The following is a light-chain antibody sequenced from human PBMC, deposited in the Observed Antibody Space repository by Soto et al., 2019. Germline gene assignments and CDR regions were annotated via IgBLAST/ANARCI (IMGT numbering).Light chain of an antibody. CDR3: QQTYDTPRA. CDR1: QRITNY. V-gene: IGKV1-39*01. J-gene: IGKJ1*01. CDR2: AAS. Sequence: DLQMTQSPSSLSASVGDRVTITCRASQRITNYLNWYQQRPGKAPKLLIYAASNLESGVPSRFSGGGSGTDFTLTISSLQPEDFATYYCQQTYDTPRAFGQGTKVEI.